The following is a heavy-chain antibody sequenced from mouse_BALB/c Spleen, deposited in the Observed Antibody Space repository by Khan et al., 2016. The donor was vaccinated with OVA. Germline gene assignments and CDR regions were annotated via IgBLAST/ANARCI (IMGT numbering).Heavy chain of an antibody. CDR2: ISTGGDNT. D-gene: IGHD4-1*01. Sequence: VQLKESGGDLVKPGGSLKLSCAASGFTFSSYSMPWVRQTPDKRLEWIASISTGGDNTNYPDSVKGRSTISRDTANNTPYLQMSELTSEDTAMYYCADHLTGSFAYGGQGTLVTVSA. CDR3: ADHLTGSFAY. V-gene: IGHV5-6*01. J-gene: IGHJ3*01. CDR1: GFTFSSYS.